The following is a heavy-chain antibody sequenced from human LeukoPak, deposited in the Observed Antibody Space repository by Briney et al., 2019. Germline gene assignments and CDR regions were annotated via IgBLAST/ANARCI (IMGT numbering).Heavy chain of an antibody. CDR2: ISGSGGST. CDR1: GFTFSSYA. D-gene: IGHD2-15*01. CDR3: ANMGSIVVVVAANNWFDP. Sequence: PGGSLRLSFAASGFTFSSYAMSWVRQAPGKGLEWVSAISGSGGSTYYADSVKGRFTISRDNSKNTLYLQMNSLRAEDTAVYYCANMGSIVVVVAANNWFDPWGQGTLVTVSS. J-gene: IGHJ5*02. V-gene: IGHV3-23*01.